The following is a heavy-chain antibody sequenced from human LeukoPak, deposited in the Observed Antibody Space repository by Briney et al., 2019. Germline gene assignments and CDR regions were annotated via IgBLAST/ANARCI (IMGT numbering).Heavy chain of an antibody. CDR2: LVGSGFTI. CDR3: AKPEGYDFWSGYFIPYYFDY. D-gene: IGHD3-3*01. Sequence: GGSLRLSCAASGFTFSSYAMSWVRQAPGKGLEWVSTLVGSGFTIYYSDSVKGRFTISRDNSKNTVYLQMNSLRAEDTAVYYCAKPEGYDFWSGYFIPYYFDYWGQGTLVTVSS. V-gene: IGHV3-23*01. J-gene: IGHJ4*02. CDR1: GFTFSSYA.